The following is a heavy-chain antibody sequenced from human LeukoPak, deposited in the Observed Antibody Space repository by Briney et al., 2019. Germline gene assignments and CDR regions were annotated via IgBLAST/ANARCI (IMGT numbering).Heavy chain of an antibody. Sequence: SETLSLTCTVSGGSISSYYWSWIRQPPGKGLEWIGYIYYSGSTNYNPSLKSRVTISVDTSKNQFSLKLSSVTAADTAVYYCAREGAAADYFDYWGQGTLVTASS. V-gene: IGHV4-59*01. D-gene: IGHD6-13*01. J-gene: IGHJ4*02. CDR1: GGSISSYY. CDR3: AREGAAADYFDY. CDR2: IYYSGST.